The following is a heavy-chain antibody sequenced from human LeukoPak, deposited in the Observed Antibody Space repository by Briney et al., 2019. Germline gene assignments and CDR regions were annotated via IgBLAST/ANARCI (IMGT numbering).Heavy chain of an antibody. D-gene: IGHD6-19*01. CDR2: IDSGGST. CDR3: ARSAVTGPGWIDS. Sequence: PGGSLRLSCSAPRFTVSYNYMTSVRQAPAKGLQLDTVIDSGGSTYYADSVKGRFTISRDNSKNTLYLQMNGLRAEDTAVYYCARSAVTGPGWIDSWGQGTLVTVSS. V-gene: IGHV3-53*01. CDR1: RFTVSYNY. J-gene: IGHJ5*01.